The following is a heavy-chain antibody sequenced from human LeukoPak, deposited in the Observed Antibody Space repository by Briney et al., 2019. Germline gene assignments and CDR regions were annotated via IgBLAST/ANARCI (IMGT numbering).Heavy chain of an antibody. CDR2: IYSGGST. CDR3: ARALSDYDILTGYSYHFDY. J-gene: IGHJ4*02. D-gene: IGHD3-9*01. Sequence: GGSLRLSCAASGFTVSSNYMSWVRQAPGKGLEWVSVIYSGGSTYYADSVKGRFTISRDNSKNTLYLQMNSLKAEDTAVYYCARALSDYDILTGYSYHFDYWGQGTLVTVSS. V-gene: IGHV3-53*01. CDR1: GFTVSSNY.